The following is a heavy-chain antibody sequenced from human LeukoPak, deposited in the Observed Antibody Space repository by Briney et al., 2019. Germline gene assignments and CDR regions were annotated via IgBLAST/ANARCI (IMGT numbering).Heavy chain of an antibody. J-gene: IGHJ3*02. CDR1: GGSISSYY. CDR3: ARAYYYDSSGYFNDAFDI. D-gene: IGHD3-22*01. CDR2: IYCCGST. V-gene: IGHV4-59*08. Sequence: AETLSLTCTVSGGSISSYYWRWIRQPPGKGLEGVGYIYCCGSTNYNPSPKSRATISVDTYKNQFSLKLSPVTAADTAVYYCARAYYYDSSGYFNDAFDIWGQGTMVAVSS.